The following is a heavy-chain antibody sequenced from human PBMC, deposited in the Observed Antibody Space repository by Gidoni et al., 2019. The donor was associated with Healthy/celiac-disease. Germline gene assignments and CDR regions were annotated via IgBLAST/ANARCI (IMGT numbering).Heavy chain of an antibody. J-gene: IGHJ3*02. V-gene: IGHV2-5*02. CDR2: IYWDDDK. CDR3: AHAITYYDFWSGDAFDI. D-gene: IGHD3-3*01. Sequence: QITLKESGPTLVKPTQTLTLTCTFSGFSLSTSGVGVGWIRQPPGKALEWLALIYWDDDKRYSPSLKSRLTITKDTSKNQVVLTMTNMDPVDTATYYCAHAITYYDFWSGDAFDIWGQGTMVTVSS. CDR1: GFSLSTSGVG.